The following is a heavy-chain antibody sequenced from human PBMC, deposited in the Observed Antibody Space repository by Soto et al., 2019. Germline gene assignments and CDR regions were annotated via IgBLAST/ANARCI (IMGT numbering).Heavy chain of an antibody. CDR3: ASMSYKSGVYYYYYYGMDV. Sequence: SETLSLTCTVSGGSISSGDYYWSWIRQPPGKGLEWIGYIYYSGSTYYNPSLKGRVTISVDTSKNQFSLKLSSVTAADTAVYYCASMSYKSGVYYYYYYGMDVWGQGTTVTVSS. CDR2: IYYSGST. V-gene: IGHV4-30-4*01. CDR1: GGSISSGDYY. J-gene: IGHJ6*02. D-gene: IGHD1-1*01.